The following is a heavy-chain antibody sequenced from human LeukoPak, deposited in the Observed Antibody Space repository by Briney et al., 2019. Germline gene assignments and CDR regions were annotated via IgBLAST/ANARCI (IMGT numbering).Heavy chain of an antibody. CDR3: ARGYDYSGTSPFDY. Sequence: SETLSLTCAVYGGSFSGYYWSWIRQPPGKGLEWIGNIYYSGSTYYNPSLKSRVTISVDTSKNQFSLDLSSMTAADTSVYFCARGYDYSGTSPFDYWGQGTLVTVSS. V-gene: IGHV4-34*01. J-gene: IGHJ4*02. CDR1: GGSFSGYY. CDR2: IYYSGST. D-gene: IGHD4-23*01.